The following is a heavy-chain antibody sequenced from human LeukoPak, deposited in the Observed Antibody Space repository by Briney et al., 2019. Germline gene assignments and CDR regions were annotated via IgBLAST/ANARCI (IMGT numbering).Heavy chain of an antibody. D-gene: IGHD3-22*01. V-gene: IGHV4-59*08. Sequence: SETLSLTCTVSGGSISSYYWSWIRQPPGKGLEWIGYIYYSGSTNYNPSLKSRVTISVDTSKNQFSLKLSSVTAADTAVYYCARSNYYYGSSGYFPFDPWGQGTLVTVSS. CDR1: GGSISSYY. CDR3: ARSNYYYGSSGYFPFDP. CDR2: IYYSGST. J-gene: IGHJ5*02.